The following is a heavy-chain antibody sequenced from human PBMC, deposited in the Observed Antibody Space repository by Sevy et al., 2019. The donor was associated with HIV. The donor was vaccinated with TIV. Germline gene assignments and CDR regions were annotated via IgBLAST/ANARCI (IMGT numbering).Heavy chain of an antibody. D-gene: IGHD6-6*01. Sequence: GGSLRLSCAASGFTFSSYDMHWVRQATGKGLEWVSAIGTAGDPYYPGSVKGRFTISRENAKNSLYLQMNSLRAGDTAVYYSARGGDYSSSPNYYYYGMDVWGQGTTVTVSS. CDR1: GFTFSSYD. J-gene: IGHJ6*02. CDR2: IGTAGDP. V-gene: IGHV3-13*05. CDR3: ARGGDYSSSPNYYYYGMDV.